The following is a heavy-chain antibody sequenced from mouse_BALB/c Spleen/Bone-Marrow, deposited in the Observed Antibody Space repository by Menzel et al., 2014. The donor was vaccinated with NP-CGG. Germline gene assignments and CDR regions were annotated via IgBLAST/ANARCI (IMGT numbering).Heavy chain of an antibody. J-gene: IGHJ3*01. D-gene: IGHD1-1*01. CDR1: GFNIKDTY. CDR2: IDPANGNT. V-gene: IGHV14-3*02. Sequence: LVESGAELVKPGASVKLSCTASGFNIKDTYMHWVKRRPEQGLEWIGRIDPANGNTKYDPKFQGKATITADTSSNTAYLQLSSLTSEDTAVYYCASYYYGSSGFAYWGQGTLVTVSA. CDR3: ASYYYGSSGFAY.